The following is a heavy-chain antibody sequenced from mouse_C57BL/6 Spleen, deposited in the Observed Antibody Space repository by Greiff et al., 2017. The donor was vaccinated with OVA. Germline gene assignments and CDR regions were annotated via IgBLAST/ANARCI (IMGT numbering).Heavy chain of an antibody. Sequence: EVMLVESGGGLVQPGGSLKLSCAASGFTFSDYYMYWVRQTPEKRLEWVAYISNGGGSTYYPDTVKGRFTISRDNAKNTLYLQMSRLKSEDTAMYYCARHEDSNYGFFAYWGQGTLVTVSA. J-gene: IGHJ3*01. D-gene: IGHD2-5*01. CDR2: ISNGGGST. V-gene: IGHV5-12*01. CDR3: ARHEDSNYGFFAY. CDR1: GFTFSDYY.